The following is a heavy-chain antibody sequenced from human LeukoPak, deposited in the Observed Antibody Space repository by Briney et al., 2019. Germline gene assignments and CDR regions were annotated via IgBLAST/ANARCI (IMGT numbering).Heavy chain of an antibody. Sequence: GSGPTLVKPTQTLTLTCTFSGFSLSTSGMCVSWIRQPPGKALEWLALIDWDVDKYYSTSLKTRLTISKDTSKNQVVLTMTNVDPVDTATYYCARMIQGGGPRYLDYWGQGTLVAVSS. D-gene: IGHD3-16*01. V-gene: IGHV2-70*01. CDR3: ARMIQGGGPRYLDY. CDR1: GFSLSTSGMC. CDR2: IDWDVDK. J-gene: IGHJ4*02.